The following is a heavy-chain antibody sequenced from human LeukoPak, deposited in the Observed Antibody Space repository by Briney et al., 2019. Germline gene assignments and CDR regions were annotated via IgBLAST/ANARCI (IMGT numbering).Heavy chain of an antibody. CDR1: GYTFTSYD. CDR2: MNPNSGNT. V-gene: IGHV1-8*01. Sequence: ASVKVFRKASGYTFTSYDINWVRQATGQGLEWMGWMNPNSGNTGYAQKFQGRVTMTRNTSISTAYMELSSLRAEDTAVYYCARVVPATTVTKGRHFGMDVWGQGTTVTVSS. J-gene: IGHJ6*02. D-gene: IGHD4-17*01. CDR3: ARVVPATTVTKGRHFGMDV.